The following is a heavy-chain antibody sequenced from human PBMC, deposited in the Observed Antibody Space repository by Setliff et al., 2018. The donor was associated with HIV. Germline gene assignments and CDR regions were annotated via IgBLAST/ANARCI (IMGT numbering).Heavy chain of an antibody. CDR3: ARFTKDTRLPAAADS. D-gene: IGHD2-2*01. CDR2: TSPGGST. Sequence: NPSETLSLTCFVSGFSLSSDFYWGWIRQPPGKGLEWIASTSPGGSTYYNPSLRSRIRMSTDRSKNQFSLRLSSVSVADTAVYFCARFTKDTRLPAAADSWGQGALVTVSS. J-gene: IGHJ4*02. CDR1: GFSLSSDFY. V-gene: IGHV4-38-2*01.